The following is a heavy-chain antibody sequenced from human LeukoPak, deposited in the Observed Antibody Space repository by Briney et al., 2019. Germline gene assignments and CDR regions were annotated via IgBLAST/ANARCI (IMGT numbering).Heavy chain of an antibody. CDR2: ITSSSSYT. Sequence: KPGGSLRLSCAAPGITFSNYNMNWVRQAPGKGLEWISSITSSSSYTFYADSVKGRFTISRDNSKNTLYLQMNSLRAEDTAVYYCAKLGKTENHYGSGRFSYYYYMDVWGKGTTVTISS. V-gene: IGHV3-21*01. CDR3: AKLGKTENHYGSGRFSYYYYMDV. J-gene: IGHJ6*03. CDR1: GITFSNYN. D-gene: IGHD3-10*01.